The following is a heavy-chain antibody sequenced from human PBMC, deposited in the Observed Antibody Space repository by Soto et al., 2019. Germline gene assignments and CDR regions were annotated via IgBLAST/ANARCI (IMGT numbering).Heavy chain of an antibody. CDR3: ARMGDVPYYYYGMDV. CDR2: INGYNGNA. Sequence: QVQLVQSGAEVKKPGASVTVSCKASGYTFTTYGVSWLRQAPGQGLEWLGWINGYNGNAKYAENLQGRVSMTTDTSTSTANMELRSLRSDDTAVYYCARMGDVPYYYYGMDVWGQGTTVTVSS. CDR1: GYTFTTYG. V-gene: IGHV1-18*01. J-gene: IGHJ6*02. D-gene: IGHD3-16*01.